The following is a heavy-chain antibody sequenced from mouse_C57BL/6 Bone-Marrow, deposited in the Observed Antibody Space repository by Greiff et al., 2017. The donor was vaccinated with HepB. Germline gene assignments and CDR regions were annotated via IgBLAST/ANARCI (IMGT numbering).Heavy chain of an antibody. J-gene: IGHJ4*01. CDR2: FHPYNDDT. Sequence: VQLQQSGAELVKPGASVKMSCKASGYTFTTYPIEWMKQNHGKSLEWIGNFHPYNDDTNYNEKFKGKATLTEEKSSSTVYLELSRLTYDDSAVYYCARGSNYDYTMAYWGQGTSVTVSS. D-gene: IGHD2-5*01. CDR1: GYTFTTYP. CDR3: ARGSNYDYTMAY. V-gene: IGHV1-47*01.